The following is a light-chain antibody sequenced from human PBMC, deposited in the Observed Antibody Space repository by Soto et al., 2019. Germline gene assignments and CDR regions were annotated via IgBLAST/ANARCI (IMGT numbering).Light chain of an antibody. Sequence: QPVLTQSPSASASLGASVKLTCTLSSGHSSYAIAWHQQQPEKGPRFLMRVNSDGSHSRGDGIPDRFSGSSSGAERHLTISSLQFEDEADYYCQTWGTGIRVFGGGTKLTVL. J-gene: IGLJ3*02. CDR2: VNSDGSH. CDR1: SGHSSYA. V-gene: IGLV4-69*01. CDR3: QTWGTGIRV.